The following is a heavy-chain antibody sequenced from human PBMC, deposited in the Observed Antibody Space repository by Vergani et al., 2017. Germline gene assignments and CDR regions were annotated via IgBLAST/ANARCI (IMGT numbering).Heavy chain of an antibody. CDR2: FDPEDGET. D-gene: IGHD4-17*01. CDR3: ATDLSPMTTVTTDH. Sequence: QVQLVQSGAEVKKPGASVKVSCKVSGYTLTELSMHWVRQAPGKGLGWMGGFDPEDGETIDAQQFQGRVTMTEDTSTDTAYMELSSLRSEETAVYYCATDLSPMTTVTTDHWGQGTLVTVSS. V-gene: IGHV1-24*01. CDR1: GYTLTELS. J-gene: IGHJ4*02.